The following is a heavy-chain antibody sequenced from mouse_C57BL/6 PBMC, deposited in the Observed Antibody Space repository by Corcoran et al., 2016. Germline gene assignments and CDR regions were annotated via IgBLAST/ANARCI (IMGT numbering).Heavy chain of an antibody. V-gene: IGHV9-3*01. CDR1: GYTFTTYG. J-gene: IGHJ4*01. D-gene: IGHD1-1*01. Sequence: QIQLVQAEPELKKPGETVKISCKASGYTFTTYGMSWVKQATGKGLKWMGWINTYSGVPTYADDFKGRFAFSLETSASTAYLQINNLKNEDTATYFCARGSSYGDAMDYWGQGTSVTVSS. CDR2: INTYSGVP. CDR3: ARGSSYGDAMDY.